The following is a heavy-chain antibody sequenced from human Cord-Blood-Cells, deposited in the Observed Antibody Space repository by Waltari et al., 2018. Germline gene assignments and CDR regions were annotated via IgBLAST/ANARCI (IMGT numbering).Heavy chain of an antibody. J-gene: IGHJ2*01. CDR1: GYTFTGSS. V-gene: IGHV1-2*02. CDR2: INPNSGGT. Sequence: QVQLVQSGAEVQKPGASVKVSCKASGYTFTGSSHTLVRQAPGQGLEWMGWINPNSGGTNYAQKFQGRVTMTRDTSISTAYMELSRLRSDDTAVYYWARDKPQSFWYFDLWGRGTLVTVSS. CDR3: ARDKPQSFWYFDL.